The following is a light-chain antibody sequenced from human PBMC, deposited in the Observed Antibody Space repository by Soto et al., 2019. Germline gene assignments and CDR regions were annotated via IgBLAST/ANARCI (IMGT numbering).Light chain of an antibody. J-gene: IGKJ5*01. CDR3: QQYGSSPPIT. V-gene: IGKV3-20*01. Sequence: EIVLTQSPGTLSLSPGERATLSCRASQSVSSSYLAWYQQKPGQAPRLHIYGASSRATGIPDRFSGSGSGTHFTLTISRLEPEDFAVYYCQQYGSSPPITFGQGTRLEIK. CDR1: QSVSSSY. CDR2: GAS.